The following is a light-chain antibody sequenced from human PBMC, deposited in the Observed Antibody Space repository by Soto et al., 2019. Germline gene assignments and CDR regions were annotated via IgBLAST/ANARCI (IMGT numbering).Light chain of an antibody. Sequence: EIVLTQSPGTLSLSPGERATLSCRASQSLSSNYLAWYQQKPGQAPRLLIYGASSRATGIPDRSSGSGSGTDFTLTISRLEPEDFAVYSCQQYGSSPLTFGGGTKVEIK. CDR3: QQYGSSPLT. J-gene: IGKJ4*01. V-gene: IGKV3-20*01. CDR1: QSLSSNY. CDR2: GAS.